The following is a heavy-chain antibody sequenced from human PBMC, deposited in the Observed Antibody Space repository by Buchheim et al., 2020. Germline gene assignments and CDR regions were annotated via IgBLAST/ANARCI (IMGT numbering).Heavy chain of an antibody. J-gene: IGHJ4*02. CDR2: IKHTGST. CDR3: ARDRTILGGGLGY. V-gene: IGHV4-34*02. CDR1: GGSFSGYY. Sequence: QVQLQQWGVGLLKPSETLSLTCAVDGGSFSGYYWSWIRQPPGKGLEWIGEIKHTGSTNYSPSLKSRVTISVDTSENQFSLKLGSVTAADTAVYYCARDRTILGGGLGYWGQG. D-gene: IGHD3-3*01.